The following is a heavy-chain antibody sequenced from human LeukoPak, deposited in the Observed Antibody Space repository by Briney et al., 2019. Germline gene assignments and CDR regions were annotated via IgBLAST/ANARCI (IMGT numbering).Heavy chain of an antibody. V-gene: IGHV3-53*01. CDR2: IYSGGST. CDR3: ARAAVAATGDWFDP. J-gene: IGHJ5*02. D-gene: IGHD6-19*01. CDR1: GFTVSSNY. Sequence: SGGSLRLSCAASGFTVSSNYMSWVRQAPGKGLEWVSVIYSGGSTYYADSVKGRFTISRDNSKNTLYLQMNSLRAEDTAVYYCARAAVAATGDWFDPWGQGTLVTVSS.